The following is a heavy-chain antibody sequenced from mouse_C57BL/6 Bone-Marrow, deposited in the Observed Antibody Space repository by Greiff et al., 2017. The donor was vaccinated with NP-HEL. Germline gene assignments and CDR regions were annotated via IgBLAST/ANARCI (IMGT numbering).Heavy chain of an antibody. CDR2: INYDGSST. CDR3: ARGGGYFDV. CDR1: GFTFSDYY. V-gene: IGHV5-16*01. Sequence: EVMLVESEGGLVQPGSSMKLSCTASGFTFSDYYMAWVRQVPEKGLEWVANINYDGSSTYYLDSLKSRFIISRDNAKNILYLQMSSLKSEDTATYYCARGGGYFDVWGTGTTVTVS. J-gene: IGHJ1*03.